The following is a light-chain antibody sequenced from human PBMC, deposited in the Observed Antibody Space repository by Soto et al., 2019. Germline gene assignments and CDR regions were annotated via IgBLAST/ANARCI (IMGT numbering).Light chain of an antibody. CDR2: EVT. J-gene: IGLJ2*01. V-gene: IGLV2-14*01. Sequence: QSVVTQPASVSGSPGQSITISCAGTRDDIGAYDYVSWYQQHPGNAPKLLVYEVTNRPSGVSDRFSGSKSGNTASLTISGLQAEDEADYYCNSYTNSRAVVFGGGTKVTVL. CDR1: RDDIGAYDY. CDR3: NSYTNSRAVV.